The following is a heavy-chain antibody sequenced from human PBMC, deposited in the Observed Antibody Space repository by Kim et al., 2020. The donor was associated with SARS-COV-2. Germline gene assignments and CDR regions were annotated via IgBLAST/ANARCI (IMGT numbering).Heavy chain of an antibody. CDR1: GGSISSYY. CDR2: IYYSGST. CDR3: AGALRLAAAYDY. Sequence: SETLSLTCTVSGGSISSYYWSWIWQPPGKGLEWVGYIYYSGSTNYNPSLKSRGTISVDTSKNQFSLKLSSVTAADTAVYYCAGALRLAAAYDYWGQGTLGTVSS. J-gene: IGHJ4*02. D-gene: IGHD6-13*01. V-gene: IGHV4-59*01.